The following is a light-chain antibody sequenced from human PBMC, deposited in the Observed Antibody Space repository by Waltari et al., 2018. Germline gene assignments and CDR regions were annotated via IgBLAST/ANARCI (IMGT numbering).Light chain of an antibody. Sequence: DIQMTQSPSSLSASVGDRVTITCRASQGLSNYLSGCQQRPGKAPKLLIYGASTLHSGSPPRLSGSGAGTDFSLTIISLQPDDVATYYCHNYNRGPPRITFGPGTKVDIK. J-gene: IGKJ3*01. V-gene: IGKV1-27*01. CDR3: HNYNRGPPRIT. CDR2: GAS. CDR1: QGLSNY.